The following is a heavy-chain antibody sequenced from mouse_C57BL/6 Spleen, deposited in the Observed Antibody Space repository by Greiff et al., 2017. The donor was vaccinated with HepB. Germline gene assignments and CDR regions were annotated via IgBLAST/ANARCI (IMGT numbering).Heavy chain of an antibody. D-gene: IGHD1-1*01. CDR1: GFSLTSYG. Sequence: QVQLKESGPGLVQPSQSLSITCTVSGFSLTSYGVHWVRQSPGKGLEWLGVIWSGGSTDYNAAFISRLSISKDNSESQVFFKMNSLQADDTAIYYCARNTYYYGSSYWYFDVWGTGTTVTVSS. CDR3: ARNTYYYGSSYWYFDV. J-gene: IGHJ1*03. CDR2: IWSGGST. V-gene: IGHV2-2*01.